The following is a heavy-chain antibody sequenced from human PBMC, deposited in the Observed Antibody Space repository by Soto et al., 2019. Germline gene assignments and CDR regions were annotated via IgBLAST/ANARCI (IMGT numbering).Heavy chain of an antibody. CDR3: ARARGGYTFWSGYLRGYGIDV. CDR1: AGIPSRSSHR. V-gene: IGHV4-39*01. J-gene: IGHJ6*02. D-gene: IGHD3-3*01. CDR2: IYYSGST. Sequence: ENRFLSWSGSAGIPSRSSHRLGWLLQPPGKGLEWIGSIYYSGSTFSNPSLKSRVTISVDTSKNQFSLKLSSVTAADTAVYYCARARGGYTFWSGYLRGYGIDVWGQGTTVT.